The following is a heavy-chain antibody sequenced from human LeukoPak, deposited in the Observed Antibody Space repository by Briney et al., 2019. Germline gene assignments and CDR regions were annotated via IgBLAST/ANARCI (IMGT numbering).Heavy chain of an antibody. CDR1: GGSFSGYY. CDR3: ARGPVKRIRFLEWLPPFDY. CDR2: INHSGST. Sequence: SETLSLTCAVYGGSFSGYYWSWIRQPPGKGLEWIGEINHSGSTNYNLSLKSRVTISVDTSKNQFSLKLSSVTAADTAVYYCARGPVKRIRFLEWLPPFDYWGQGTLVTVSS. V-gene: IGHV4-34*01. D-gene: IGHD3-3*01. J-gene: IGHJ4*02.